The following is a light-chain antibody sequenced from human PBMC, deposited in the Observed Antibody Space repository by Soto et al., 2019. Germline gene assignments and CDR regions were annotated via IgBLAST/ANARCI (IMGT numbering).Light chain of an antibody. J-gene: IGKJ1*01. Sequence: EIMMTQSPDILSVTPPQRSSLXCRASQSVSSNLAWYQQRPGQSPRLLIYGASTRATGILVRFSGSGSGTEFTLTISSLQSEDFAVYYCHQYNYWPTFGQGTKVDI. V-gene: IGKV3-15*01. CDR2: GAS. CDR3: HQYNYWPT. CDR1: QSVSSN.